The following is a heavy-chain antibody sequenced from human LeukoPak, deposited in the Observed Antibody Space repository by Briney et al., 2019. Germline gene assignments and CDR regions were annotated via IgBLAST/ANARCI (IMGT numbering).Heavy chain of an antibody. D-gene: IGHD3-10*01. CDR1: GFTFSSYD. CDR2: IGTAGDT. CDR3: ARGRGWTSTNWFDP. Sequence: GGSLRLSCAASGFTFSSYDMHWVRQATGKGLEWVSAIGTAGDTYYPGSVKGRFTISRENAKNSLYLQMNSLRARDTAVYYCARGRGWTSTNWFDPWGQGTLVTVSS. V-gene: IGHV3-13*01. J-gene: IGHJ5*02.